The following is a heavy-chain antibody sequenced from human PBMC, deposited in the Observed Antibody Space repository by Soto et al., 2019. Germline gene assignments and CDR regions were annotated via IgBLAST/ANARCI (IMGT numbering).Heavy chain of an antibody. J-gene: IGHJ5*02. D-gene: IGHD3-10*01. V-gene: IGHV4-31*03. CDR2: IYVSGST. CDR1: RGSIYTGGYY. Sequence: QMQMQESGPGLVEPSQTLSLTCTVSRGSIYTGGYYWTWIRQHPGKALEWIGYIYVSGSTYYNPSLKSRFAISIDTSKNQFSLKLNSVSAADTAVYYCARARSGTYYNPAWFDPWGQGALVTVSS. CDR3: ARARSGTYYNPAWFDP.